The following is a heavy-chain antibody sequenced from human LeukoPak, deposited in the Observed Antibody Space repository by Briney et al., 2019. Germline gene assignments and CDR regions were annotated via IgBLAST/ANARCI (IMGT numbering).Heavy chain of an antibody. CDR1: GFTFSDYS. J-gene: IGHJ4*02. D-gene: IGHD2-15*01. CDR2: IRYDGNNK. CDR3: AKVRYCSGVNCYPDDN. V-gene: IGHV3-30*02. Sequence: PGGSLRLSCAASGFTFSDYSMHWVRPAPGKGRNWVAFIRYDGNNKYDADSVRGRFTISRDNSKNMLYLEMNSLSTEDTAVYYCAKVRYCSGVNCYPDDNWGQGTLVTVSS.